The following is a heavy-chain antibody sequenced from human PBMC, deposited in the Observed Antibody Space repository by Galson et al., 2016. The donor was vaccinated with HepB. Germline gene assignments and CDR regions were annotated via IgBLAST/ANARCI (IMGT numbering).Heavy chain of an antibody. J-gene: IGHJ6*02. D-gene: IGHD3-9*01. Sequence: SVKVSCKASGYTFSRNAMNWVRQVPGQGLEWMGWINTNTENPTYAQGFTGRFVFSLDTSASTAYLQISSLKSEDTAIYYCTVSSTFYDILAMDVWGQGTTVTVSS. V-gene: IGHV7-4-1*02. CDR2: INTNTENP. CDR3: TVSSTFYDILAMDV. CDR1: GYTFSRNA.